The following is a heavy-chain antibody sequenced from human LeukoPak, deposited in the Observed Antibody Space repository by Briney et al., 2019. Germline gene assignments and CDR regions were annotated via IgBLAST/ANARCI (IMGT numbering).Heavy chain of an antibody. D-gene: IGHD6-6*01. CDR1: GYTFTSYA. CDR2: ISAYNGHT. V-gene: IGHV1-18*01. J-gene: IGHJ4*02. Sequence: ASVKVSCKASGYTFTSYAINWVRQAPGQGLEWMGWISAYNGHTNYAQNLQGGVTMTTVTSTSTAYMELRSLRSDDTAVYYCARGMGSSSSDYWGQGSLVTVSS. CDR3: ARGMGSSSSDY.